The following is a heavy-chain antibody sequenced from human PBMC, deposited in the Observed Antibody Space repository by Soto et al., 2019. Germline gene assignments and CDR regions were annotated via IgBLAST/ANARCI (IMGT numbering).Heavy chain of an antibody. CDR3: AKDVSGYCSGGSCYLFDY. V-gene: IGHV3-30*18. D-gene: IGHD2-15*01. CDR1: GFTFSRYG. CDR2: ISYDGSNK. Sequence: GGSLRLSCAASGFTFSRYGMHWGRQAPGKGLEWVAVISYDGSNKYYADSVKGRFTISRDNSKNTLYLQMNSLRAEDTAVYYCAKDVSGYCSGGSCYLFDYWGQGTLVTVSS. J-gene: IGHJ4*02.